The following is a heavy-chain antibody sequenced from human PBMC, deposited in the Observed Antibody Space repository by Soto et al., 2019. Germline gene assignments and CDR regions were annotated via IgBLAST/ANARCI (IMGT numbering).Heavy chain of an antibody. CDR2: ISAYNGNT. CDR3: ARVEFRYFDWFPQYYYYYYGMDV. J-gene: IGHJ6*02. D-gene: IGHD3-9*01. Sequence: ASVKVSCKASGYTFTSYGISWVRQAPGQGLEWMGWISAYNGNTNYAQKLQGRVTMTTDTSTSTAYMELRSLRSDDTAVYYCARVEFRYFDWFPQYYYYYYGMDVWGQGTTVTVSS. CDR1: GYTFTSYG. V-gene: IGHV1-18*01.